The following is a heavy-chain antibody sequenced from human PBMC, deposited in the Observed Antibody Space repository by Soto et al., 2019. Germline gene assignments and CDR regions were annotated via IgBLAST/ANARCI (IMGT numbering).Heavy chain of an antibody. V-gene: IGHV3-11*06. Sequence: GGSLRLSCAASGFTFSDYYMSWIRQAPGKGVEWVSYISSSSSYTNYADSVKGRFTISRDNAKNSLYLQMNSLRAEDTAVYYCARVYGYYDILTGRYYYYGMDVWGQGTTVTVSS. CDR3: ARVYGYYDILTGRYYYYGMDV. D-gene: IGHD3-9*01. CDR2: ISSSSSYT. J-gene: IGHJ6*02. CDR1: GFTFSDYY.